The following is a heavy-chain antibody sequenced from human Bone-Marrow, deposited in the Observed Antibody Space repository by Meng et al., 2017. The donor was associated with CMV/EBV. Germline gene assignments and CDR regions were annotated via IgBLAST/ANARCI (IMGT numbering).Heavy chain of an antibody. J-gene: IGHJ4*02. Sequence: GESLKISCSASGFTFSGYGMHWVRQAPGKGLEWVAFIRNDGTNKYYADSVKGRFTISRDNSKNTLYLQMNSLRTEDTAVYYCAKDLSSSGWYVSYFDSWAQGTVATFPS. V-gene: IGHV3-30*02. CDR3: AKDLSSSGWYVSYFDS. CDR2: IRNDGTNK. CDR1: GFTFSGYG. D-gene: IGHD6-19*01.